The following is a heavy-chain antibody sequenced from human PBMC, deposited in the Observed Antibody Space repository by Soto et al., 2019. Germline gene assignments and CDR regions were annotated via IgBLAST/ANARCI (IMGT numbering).Heavy chain of an antibody. CDR2: IDPSDSYT. CDR1: GYSFTSYW. V-gene: IGHV5-10-1*01. J-gene: IGHJ6*02. CDR3: ARWGGYDLDPYYYYGMDV. D-gene: IGHD5-12*01. Sequence: PGESLKISCKGSGYSFTSYWISWVRQMPGKGLEWMGRIDPSDSYTNYSPSFQGHATISADKSISTAYLQWSSLKASDTAMYYCARWGGYDLDPYYYYGMDVWGQGTTVTVSS.